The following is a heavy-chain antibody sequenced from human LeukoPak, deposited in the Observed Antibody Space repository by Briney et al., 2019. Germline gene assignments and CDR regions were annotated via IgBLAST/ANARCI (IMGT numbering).Heavy chain of an antibody. Sequence: GESLKISCKGSGYSFTNYWIGWVRQMPGKGLEWMGIIYPGDSDTRYSPSFQGQVTISADKSISTAYLQWSSLKASDTAMYYCARYFCSSTSCSNWFDPWGQGTLVTVSS. CDR3: ARYFCSSTSCSNWFDP. CDR1: GYSFTNYW. V-gene: IGHV5-51*01. D-gene: IGHD2-2*01. J-gene: IGHJ5*02. CDR2: IYPGDSDT.